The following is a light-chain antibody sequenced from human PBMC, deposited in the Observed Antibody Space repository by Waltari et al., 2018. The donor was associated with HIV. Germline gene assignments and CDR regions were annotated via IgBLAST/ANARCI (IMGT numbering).Light chain of an antibody. V-gene: IGLV1-51*01. CDR2: DDD. J-gene: IGLJ2*01. CDR3: GTWDTTLSAVV. Sequence: QSVLTQPPSVSAAPGETVIISCSGRSSNIGNNYFSWYQQLPGTAPKLFIYDDDLRHSGIPDRFSGSRSGTSATLGITGLQTGDEADYYCGTWDTTLSAVVFGGGTKLTVL. CDR1: SSNIGNNY.